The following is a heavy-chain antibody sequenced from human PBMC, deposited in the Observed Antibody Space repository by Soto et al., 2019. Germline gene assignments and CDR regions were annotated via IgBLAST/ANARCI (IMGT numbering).Heavy chain of an antibody. CDR3: ARVPEAGRPLFDY. CDR1: VFACSSHP. V-gene: IGHV3-23*01. D-gene: IGHD6-6*01. CDR2: ISDSGGLT. Sequence: GGSLRLSCAASVFACSSHPMSWVRQAPERGLEWVSGISDSGGLTYNADSVKGRFTISRDNSKNTLYRQLNSLRAEDTAVYYCARVPEAGRPLFDYWGQGALVTVSA. J-gene: IGHJ4*02.